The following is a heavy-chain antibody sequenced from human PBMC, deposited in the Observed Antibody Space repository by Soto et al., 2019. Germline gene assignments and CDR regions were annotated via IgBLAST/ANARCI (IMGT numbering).Heavy chain of an antibody. Sequence: PSETLSLTCAVYGGSFRGYYWSWIRQAPGKGLEWIGEINYSGSTNYNPSLKSRVIISVDRTKNQFSLSLSSVTAADTAVYYCARGLLRSGSRFSFWSQGTLVTVSS. CDR2: INYSGST. V-gene: IGHV4-34*01. CDR3: ARGLLRSGSRFSF. J-gene: IGHJ4*02. CDR1: GGSFRGYY. D-gene: IGHD3-3*01.